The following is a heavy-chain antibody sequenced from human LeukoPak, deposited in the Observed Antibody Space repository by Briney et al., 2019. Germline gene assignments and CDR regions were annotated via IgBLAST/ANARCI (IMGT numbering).Heavy chain of an antibody. Sequence: SETLSLTCTVSGGSISSFYWSWIRQPAGKGLEWIGRISTSGSTNYNPSLKSRVTMSVDTSKNQFSLKLSSVTAADTAVYYCARDRGDSNYYYYYMDVWGKGTTVTVSS. CDR2: ISTSGST. J-gene: IGHJ6*03. CDR3: ARDRGDSNYYYYYMDV. V-gene: IGHV4-4*07. CDR1: GGSISSFY. D-gene: IGHD3-10*01.